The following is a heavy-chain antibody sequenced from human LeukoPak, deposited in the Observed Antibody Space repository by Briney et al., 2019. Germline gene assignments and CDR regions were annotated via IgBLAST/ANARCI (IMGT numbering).Heavy chain of an antibody. Sequence: GGSLRLSCSASGFTFSSYAMSWVRQAPGKGLEWVSAISGSGGSTYYADSVKGRFTISRDNSKNTPYLQMNSLRAEDTAVYYCARLGYCSSTSCSSYLFDYWGQGTLVTVSS. CDR1: GFTFSSYA. CDR3: ARLGYCSSTSCSSYLFDY. J-gene: IGHJ4*02. V-gene: IGHV3-23*01. D-gene: IGHD2-2*01. CDR2: ISGSGGST.